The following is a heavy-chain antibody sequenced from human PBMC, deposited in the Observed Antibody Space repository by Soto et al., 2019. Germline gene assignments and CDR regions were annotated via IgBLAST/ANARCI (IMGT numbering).Heavy chain of an antibody. Sequence: ASVKVSCKASGYTFTGYYMHWVRQAPGQGLEWMGWINPNSGGTNYAQKFQGRVTMTRDTSISTAYMELSSLRSDDTAVYYCARDNPGPPHYYGMDVWGQGTTVTVSS. V-gene: IGHV1-2*02. J-gene: IGHJ6*02. CDR2: INPNSGGT. D-gene: IGHD3-10*01. CDR3: ARDNPGPPHYYGMDV. CDR1: GYTFTGYY.